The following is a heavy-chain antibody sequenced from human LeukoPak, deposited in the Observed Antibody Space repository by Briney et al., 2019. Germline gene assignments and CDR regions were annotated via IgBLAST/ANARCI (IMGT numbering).Heavy chain of an antibody. CDR2: INHSGST. J-gene: IGHJ6*03. Sequence: SETLSLTCAVYGGSFSGYYWSWIRQPPGKGLEWIGEINHSGSTNYNPSLKSRVTISVDTYKTQFSLKLSSVTAADTAVYYCARGFSSKHNYYYYYMDVWGKGTTVTVSS. D-gene: IGHD6-13*01. CDR3: ARGFSSKHNYYYYYMDV. V-gene: IGHV4-34*01. CDR1: GGSFSGYY.